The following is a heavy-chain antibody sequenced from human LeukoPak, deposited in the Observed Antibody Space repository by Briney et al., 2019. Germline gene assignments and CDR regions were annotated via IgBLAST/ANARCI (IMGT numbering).Heavy chain of an antibody. CDR1: GFTFSASW. CDR2: IKSKSNGRTT. Sequence: GGSLRLSCAASGFTFSASWMNWVRQAPGKGLEWVGRIKSKSNGRTTVFAAPVRDRSTVSSDDSKNTLNLRMDSLTTEDTAVYYFLADLPGTNSPYFDYWGQGTLVTVPS. J-gene: IGHJ4*02. D-gene: IGHD4/OR15-4a*01. CDR3: LADLPGTNSPYFDY. V-gene: IGHV3-15*01.